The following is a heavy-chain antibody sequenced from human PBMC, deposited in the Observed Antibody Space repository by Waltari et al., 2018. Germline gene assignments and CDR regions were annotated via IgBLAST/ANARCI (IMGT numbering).Heavy chain of an antibody. J-gene: IGHJ3*02. Sequence: QVQLQQWGAGLLKPSETLSLTCAVYGGSFSSYYWSWIRQPPGKGLEWIGEINHSGSTNYNPSLKSRVTISVDTSKNQFSLKLSSVTAADTAVYYCARKGTGYSSGWYWVAAFDIWGQGTMVTVSS. D-gene: IGHD6-19*01. CDR3: ARKGTGYSSGWYWVAAFDI. V-gene: IGHV4-34*01. CDR2: INHSGST. CDR1: GGSFSSYY.